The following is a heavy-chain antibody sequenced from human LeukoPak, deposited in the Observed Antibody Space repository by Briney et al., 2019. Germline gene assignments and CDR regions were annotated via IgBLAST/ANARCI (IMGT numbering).Heavy chain of an antibody. CDR3: ARDHYYESSAAQGCGAFDI. D-gene: IGHD3-22*01. CDR1: GFTFSSYW. Sequence: PGGSLRLSCAASGFTFSSYWMSWVRQAPGKGLEWVANIKQDGSEKYYVDSVKGRFTISRDNAKNSLYLQMNSLRAEDTAVYYCARDHYYESSAAQGCGAFDIWGQGTMVTVSS. CDR2: IKQDGSEK. V-gene: IGHV3-7*01. J-gene: IGHJ3*02.